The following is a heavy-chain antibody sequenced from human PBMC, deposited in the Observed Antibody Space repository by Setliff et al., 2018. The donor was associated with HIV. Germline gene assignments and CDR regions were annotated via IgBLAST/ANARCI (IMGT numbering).Heavy chain of an antibody. V-gene: IGHV1-69*05. CDR2: IIPMFGTL. J-gene: IGHJ3*02. Sequence: SVKVSCKASGGTFSSYAINWVRQAPGQGLDWMGGIIPMFGTLNFAQKFQGRVTITTDESTSTAYMELNSLRSEDTAVYYCARGHSHGYGYSGSYGPFDIWGQGTMVTVSS. D-gene: IGHD1-26*01. CDR3: ARGHSHGYGYSGSYGPFDI. CDR1: GGTFSSYA.